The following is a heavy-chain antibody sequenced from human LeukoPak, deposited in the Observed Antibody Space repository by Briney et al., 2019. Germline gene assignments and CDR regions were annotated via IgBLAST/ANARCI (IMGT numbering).Heavy chain of an antibody. D-gene: IGHD6-13*01. Sequence: PSETLSLTCTVSGGSISNYYWSWIRQPPGKGLECMGYICYSGTTNYNPSLKSRVTISVDTSKNQFSLKLSSVTAADTAVYYCARHGGYSSPYLHWGQGTLVTVSS. CDR1: GGSISNYY. J-gene: IGHJ1*01. CDR2: ICYSGTT. V-gene: IGHV4-59*08. CDR3: ARHGGYSSPYLH.